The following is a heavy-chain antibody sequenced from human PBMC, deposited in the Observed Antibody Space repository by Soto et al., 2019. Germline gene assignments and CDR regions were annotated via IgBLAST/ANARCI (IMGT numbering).Heavy chain of an antibody. D-gene: IGHD2-15*01. V-gene: IGHV4-39*01. CDR1: GGPISSSSYY. J-gene: IGHJ4*02. CDR2: IYYSGST. CDR3: ARPGYCSGGSCYSSFDY. Sequence: PSETLSLTCTVSGGPISSSSYYWGWIRQPPGKGLEWIGSIYYSGSTYYNPSLKSRVTISVDTSKNQFSLKLSSVTAADTAVYYCARPGYCSGGSCYSSFDYWGQGTLVTVSS.